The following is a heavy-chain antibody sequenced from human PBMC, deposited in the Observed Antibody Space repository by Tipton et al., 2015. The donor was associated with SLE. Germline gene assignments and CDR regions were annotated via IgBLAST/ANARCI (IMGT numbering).Heavy chain of an antibody. J-gene: IGHJ4*02. CDR3: ARVLDYVFDY. CDR1: GGSFSGYY. V-gene: IGHV4-34*01. CDR2: INHSGST. Sequence: TLSLTCAVYGGSFSGYYWSWIRQPPGKGLEWIGEINHSGSTNYNPSLKSRVTISVDTSKNQFSLKLSSVTAADTAVYYCARVLDYVFDYWGQGTLVTVSS. D-gene: IGHD4-17*01.